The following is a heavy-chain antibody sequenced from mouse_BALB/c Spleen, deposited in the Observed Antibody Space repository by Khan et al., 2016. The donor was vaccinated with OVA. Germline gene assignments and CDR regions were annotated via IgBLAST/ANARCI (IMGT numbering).Heavy chain of an antibody. CDR1: GYTFTSYT. CDR3: VRDGAYHRNDGWFAY. J-gene: IGHJ3*01. CDR2: INPSNGYT. D-gene: IGHD2-14*01. Sequence: VQLQESGAELARPGASVKMSCKASGYTFTSYTIHWIKKRPGQGLEWIGYINPSNGYTNYNQKFKDKATLTTDKSYPTAYLQLSSLTSDDSAVYNCVRDGAYHRNDGWFAYWGQGTLVTVSA. V-gene: IGHV1-4*01.